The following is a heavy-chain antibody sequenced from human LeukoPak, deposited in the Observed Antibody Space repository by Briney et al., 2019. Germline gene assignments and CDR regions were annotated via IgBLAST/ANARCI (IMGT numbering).Heavy chain of an antibody. V-gene: IGHV4-4*07. CDR1: GSSFNTYY. CDR2: MYPSGST. D-gene: IGHD6-6*01. Sequence: SSETLSLTCSVSGSSFNTYYWSWIRQPAGKGLEWIGRMYPSGSTNYNASLKSRVTMSVDTSKNQFSLRLTSVTAADTAVYYCARDRGQLGAWDYFDYWGQGTLVTVSS. CDR3: ARDRGQLGAWDYFDY. J-gene: IGHJ4*02.